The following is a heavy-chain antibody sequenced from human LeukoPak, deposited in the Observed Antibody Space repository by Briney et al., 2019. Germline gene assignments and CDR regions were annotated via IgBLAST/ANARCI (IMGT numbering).Heavy chain of an antibody. D-gene: IGHD4-17*01. CDR2: IKSKTDGGTT. CDR1: GFTFSNAW. J-gene: IGHJ4*02. Sequence: GGSLRLSCAASGFTFSNAWMSRVRQAPGKGLEWVGRIKSKTDGGTTDYAAPAKGRFTISRDDSKNTLYLQMNSLKTEDTAVYYCTTATVTTKFDYWGQGTLVTVSS. V-gene: IGHV3-15*01. CDR3: TTATVTTKFDY.